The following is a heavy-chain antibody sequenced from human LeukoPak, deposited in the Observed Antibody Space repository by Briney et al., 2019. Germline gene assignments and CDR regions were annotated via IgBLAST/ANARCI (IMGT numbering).Heavy chain of an antibody. CDR3: ARVPLPQYYEFWSGNYWFDY. CDR2: ISAYNGNT. Sequence: ASVKVSCKASGYTFTSYGISWVRQAPGQGLEWMGWISAYNGNTNYAQKLQGRVTMTTDTSTSTAYMELRSLRSDDTAVYYWARVPLPQYYEFWSGNYWFDYWGQGTLVTVSS. CDR1: GYTFTSYG. J-gene: IGHJ4*02. D-gene: IGHD3-3*01. V-gene: IGHV1-18*01.